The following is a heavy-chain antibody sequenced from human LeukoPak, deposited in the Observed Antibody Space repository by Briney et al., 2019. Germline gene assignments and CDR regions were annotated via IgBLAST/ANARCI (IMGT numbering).Heavy chain of an antibody. V-gene: IGHV4-39*07. CDR3: ARDKRDSSSFDY. D-gene: IGHD6-6*01. CDR2: IYYSGNT. J-gene: IGHJ4*02. CDR1: DASISSTNYY. Sequence: PSETLSLTCNVSDASISSTNYYWVWIRQPPGKGLEWIGNIYYSGNTYYNPSLKSRVTISVDTSKNQFSLKLSSVTAADTAVYYCARDKRDSSSFDYWGQGTLVTVSS.